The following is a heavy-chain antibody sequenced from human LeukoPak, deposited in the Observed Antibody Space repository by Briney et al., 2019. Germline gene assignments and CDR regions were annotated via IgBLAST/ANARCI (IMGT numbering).Heavy chain of an antibody. V-gene: IGHV4-34*01. CDR1: GGSFSGYY. CDR2: INHSGST. Sequence: SETLSLTCAVYGGSFSGYYWSWIRQPPGKGLEWIGEINHSGSTNYNPSLKSRVTISVDTSKNQFSLKLSSVTAADTAVYYCARGSFVAAAGTAGYYYYCMDVWVREPWSPSP. CDR3: ARGSFVAAAGTAGYYYYCMDV. D-gene: IGHD6-13*01. J-gene: IGHJ6*03.